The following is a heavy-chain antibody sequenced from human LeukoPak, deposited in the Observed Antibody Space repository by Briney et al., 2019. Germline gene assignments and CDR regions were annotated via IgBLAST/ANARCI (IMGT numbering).Heavy chain of an antibody. V-gene: IGHV4-59*08. J-gene: IGHJ4*02. CDR3: ARHLLEYSSSAPLGY. D-gene: IGHD6-6*01. CDR1: GGSISSYY. Sequence: NASETLSLTCTVSGGSISSYYWSWIRQPPGKGLEWIGYIYYSGSTNYNPSLKSRVTISVDTSKNQFSLKLSSVTAADTAVYYCARHLLEYSSSAPLGYWGQGTLVTVSS. CDR2: IYYSGST.